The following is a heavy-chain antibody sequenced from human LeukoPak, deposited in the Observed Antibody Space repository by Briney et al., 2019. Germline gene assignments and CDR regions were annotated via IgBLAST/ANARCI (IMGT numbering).Heavy chain of an antibody. CDR1: GGSISSGGYS. V-gene: IGHV4-30-2*01. CDR3: ARGGEGAYCGGDCYSGISAFDI. Sequence: SQTLSLTCAVSGGSISSGGYSWSWIRQPPGKGLEWIGYIYHSGSTYYNPSLKSRVTISVDRSKNQFSLKLSSVTAADTAVYYCARGGEGAYCGGDCYSGISAFDIWGQGVMVTVSS. CDR2: IYHSGST. J-gene: IGHJ3*02. D-gene: IGHD2-21*02.